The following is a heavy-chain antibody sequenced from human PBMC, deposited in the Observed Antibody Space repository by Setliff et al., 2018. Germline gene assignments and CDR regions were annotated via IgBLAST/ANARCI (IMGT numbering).Heavy chain of an antibody. V-gene: IGHV1-18*04. CDR1: GYTFTYRY. Sequence: ASVKVSCKASGYTFTYRYLHWVRQAPGQALEWMGWISIDDDKTKYAQKFQGRVTMTADTSTSTAYMELRSLRSDDTAIYYCARNIVPLNWGQGTLVTVSS. J-gene: IGHJ4*02. D-gene: IGHD5-12*01. CDR2: ISIDDDKT. CDR3: ARNIVPLN.